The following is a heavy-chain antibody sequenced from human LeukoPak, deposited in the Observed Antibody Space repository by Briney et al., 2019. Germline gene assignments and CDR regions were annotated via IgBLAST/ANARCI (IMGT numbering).Heavy chain of an antibody. Sequence: SETLSLTCTVSGGSISSYYWSWIRQPPGKGLEWIGYIYYSGSTNYNPSLKSRVTISVDTSKNQFSLKLSSVTAADTAVYYCAGGGYNWNYDFDYWGQGTLVTVSS. V-gene: IGHV4-59*08. D-gene: IGHD1-7*01. CDR2: IYYSGST. CDR1: GGSISSYY. J-gene: IGHJ4*02. CDR3: AGGGYNWNYDFDY.